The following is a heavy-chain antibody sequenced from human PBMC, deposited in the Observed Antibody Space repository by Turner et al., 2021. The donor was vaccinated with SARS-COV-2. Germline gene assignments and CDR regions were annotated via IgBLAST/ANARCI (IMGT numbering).Heavy chain of an antibody. CDR1: GLTFSSYW. CDR2: IKQDESEK. D-gene: IGHD5-18*01. J-gene: IGHJ4*02. CDR3: ATGGYSYHH. Sequence: EVQVVESGGGLVQPGGSVRLSCAVSGLTFSSYWMSWVRQAPGKGLEWVANIKQDESEKNYVDSVKGRFTISRDNAKNSLYLQMNSLRAEDTAVYYCATGGYSYHHWSQGTLVTVSS. V-gene: IGHV3-7*03.